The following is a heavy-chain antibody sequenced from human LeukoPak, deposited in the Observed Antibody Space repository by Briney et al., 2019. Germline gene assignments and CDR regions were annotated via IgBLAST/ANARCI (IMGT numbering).Heavy chain of an antibody. J-gene: IGHJ4*02. CDR3: ANAHAIRPFDY. CDR1: GFTFRSYV. CDR2: ISVIGDGT. D-gene: IGHD5-12*01. Sequence: PGGSLRLSCTASGFTFRSYVFSWVRQAPRKGLEWVSAISVIGDGTYYAHSVKGRFTISRDNSKNTLYLQMTGLAAEDTAAYYCANAHAIRPFDYWGQGTLVTVSS. V-gene: IGHV3-23*01.